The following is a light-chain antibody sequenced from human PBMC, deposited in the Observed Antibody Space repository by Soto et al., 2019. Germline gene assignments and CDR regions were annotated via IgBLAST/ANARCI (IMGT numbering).Light chain of an antibody. CDR3: QQYGSSPWT. CDR2: GAS. V-gene: IGKV3-15*01. J-gene: IGKJ1*01. CDR1: QSVSSK. Sequence: EIVMTQSPATLSVSPGERATLSCRASQSVSSKLAWYQQKRGQAPRLLIYGASTRATGVPARFSGSGSGTEFTLTISSLQSEDFAVYYCQQYGSSPWTFGQGTKVDIK.